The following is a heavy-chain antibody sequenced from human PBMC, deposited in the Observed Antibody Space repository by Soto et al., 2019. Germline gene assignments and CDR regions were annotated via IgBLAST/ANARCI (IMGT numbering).Heavy chain of an antibody. Sequence: GGSLRLSCAASGFTFSSYGMHWVRQAPGKGLAWVAVIWYDGSNKYYADSVKGRFTVSRDNSKNTLYLQMNSLRAEDTAVYYCAREGTIFGVVYYYGMDVWGQGTTVTVSS. V-gene: IGHV3-33*01. J-gene: IGHJ6*02. D-gene: IGHD3-3*01. CDR3: AREGTIFGVVYYYGMDV. CDR1: GFTFSSYG. CDR2: IWYDGSNK.